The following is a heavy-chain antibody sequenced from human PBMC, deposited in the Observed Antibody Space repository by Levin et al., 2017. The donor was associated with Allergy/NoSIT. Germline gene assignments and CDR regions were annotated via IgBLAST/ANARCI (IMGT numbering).Heavy chain of an antibody. Sequence: PPPTLPLTCSVSGGSISSTGHYWSWIRPHPDKGLDFIGYIYYSGNAHYNPSFKSRATISVDTSNNQFSLNLNSVTAADSAVYYCARWAVTSSWYYGVADYWGPGTLVTVSS. V-gene: IGHV4-31*03. CDR1: GGSISSTGHY. CDR3: ARWAVTSSWYYGVADY. D-gene: IGHD3-10*01. CDR2: IYYSGNA. J-gene: IGHJ4*02.